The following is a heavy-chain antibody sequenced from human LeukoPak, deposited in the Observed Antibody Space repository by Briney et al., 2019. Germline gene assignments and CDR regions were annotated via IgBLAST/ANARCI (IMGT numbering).Heavy chain of an antibody. J-gene: IGHJ5*02. CDR3: ARGLYYYDSSASASWFDP. V-gene: IGHV3-33*01. D-gene: IGHD3-22*01. Sequence: GGSLRLSCAASGFTFSSYGMHWVRQAPGKGLEWVAVIWYDGSNKYYADSVKGRFTISRDNSKNTLYLQMDSLRAEDTAVYYCARGLYYYDSSASASWFDPWGQGTLVTVSS. CDR2: IWYDGSNK. CDR1: GFTFSSYG.